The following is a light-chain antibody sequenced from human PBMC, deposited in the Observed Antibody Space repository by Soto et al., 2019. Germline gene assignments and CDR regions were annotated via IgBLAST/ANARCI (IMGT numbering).Light chain of an antibody. CDR3: QQYLIYPYT. J-gene: IGKJ2*01. V-gene: IGKV1-16*02. CDR1: QGIGYR. CDR2: GAS. Sequence: DIQMTQSPSSLSASVGDRVTIACRASQGIGYRLAWFQQKPGKARKSLIYGASSLQSGVPSKFSGSGSGTDFTLTISSLQPEDFATYYCQQYLIYPYTFGQGTKLEIK.